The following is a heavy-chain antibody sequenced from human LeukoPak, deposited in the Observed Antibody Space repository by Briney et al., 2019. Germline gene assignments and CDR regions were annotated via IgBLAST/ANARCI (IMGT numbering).Heavy chain of an antibody. V-gene: IGHV1-69*13. CDR2: IIPIFGTA. J-gene: IGHJ5*02. CDR1: GGTFSSYA. Sequence: VASVKVSCKASGGTFSSYAISWVRQAPGQGLEWMGGIIPIFGTANYAQKFQGRVTITADESTSTAYMELSSLRSEDTAVYYCARSPPSGDLGYWFDPWGQGTQVTVSS. CDR3: ARSPPSGDLGYWFDP. D-gene: IGHD4-17*01.